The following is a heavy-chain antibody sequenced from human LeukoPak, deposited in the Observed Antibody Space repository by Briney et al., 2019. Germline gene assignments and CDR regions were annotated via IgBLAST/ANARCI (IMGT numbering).Heavy chain of an antibody. CDR3: ARSGRGTYYYFDL. V-gene: IGHV1-69*06. D-gene: IGHD1-26*01. CDR2: IIPIFGTA. J-gene: IGHJ4*02. Sequence: AASVKVSCRASGGTFSSYAISWVRQAPGQGLEWMGGIIPIFGTANYAQKFQGRVTITADKSTSTAYMELSSLRSEDTAVYYCARSGRGTYYYFDLWGQGTLVTVSS. CDR1: GGTFSSYA.